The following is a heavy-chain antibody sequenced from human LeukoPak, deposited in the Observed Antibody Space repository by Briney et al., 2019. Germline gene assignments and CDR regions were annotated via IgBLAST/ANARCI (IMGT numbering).Heavy chain of an antibody. CDR1: GFTFRNSA. Sequence: GGSLRLSCAASGFTFRNSAMNWVRQSPGKGLEWVSGISGSGGSTYYADSVKGRFTISRDNSKNTLYLQMNSLRTEDSAVYYCAKDSGAASDFDAFAVWGQGTMVAASS. CDR3: AKDSGAASDFDAFAV. V-gene: IGHV3-23*01. D-gene: IGHD6-13*01. J-gene: IGHJ3*01. CDR2: ISGSGGST.